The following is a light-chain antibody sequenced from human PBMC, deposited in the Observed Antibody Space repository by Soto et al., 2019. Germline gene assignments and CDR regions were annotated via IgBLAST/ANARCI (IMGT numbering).Light chain of an antibody. Sequence: DIQMTQSPSTLSASVGDRVTITCRASQTISSWLAWYQQKPGKAPKLMIYKAYTLKSGVPSRFSGSGSGTEFTLTISSLEPEDFAVYYCQQSSNWPWITFGQGTRLEIK. CDR1: QTISSW. CDR2: KAY. CDR3: QQSSNWPWIT. J-gene: IGKJ5*01. V-gene: IGKV1-5*03.